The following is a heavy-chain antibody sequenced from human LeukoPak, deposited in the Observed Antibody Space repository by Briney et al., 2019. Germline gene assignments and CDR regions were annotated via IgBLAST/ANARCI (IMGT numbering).Heavy chain of an antibody. CDR2: ISAYNGNT. CDR3: AREAAAAEVFDY. Sequence: ASVKVSCKASGYTFTSYGISWVRQAPGQGLEWMGWISAYNGNTNYAQKPQGRVTMTTDTSTSTAYMELRSLRSDDTAVYYCAREAAAAEVFDYWGQGTLVTVSS. CDR1: GYTFTSYG. V-gene: IGHV1-18*01. D-gene: IGHD6-13*01. J-gene: IGHJ4*02.